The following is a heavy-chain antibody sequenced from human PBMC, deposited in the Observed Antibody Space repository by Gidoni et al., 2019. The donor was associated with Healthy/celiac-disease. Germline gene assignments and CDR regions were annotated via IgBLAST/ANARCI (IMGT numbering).Heavy chain of an antibody. J-gene: IGHJ3*02. CDR1: GFSLSNARMG. Sequence: QVTLKESGPVLVKPTETLTLTCTVSGFSLSNARMGVSWIRQPPGKALEWLAHIFSNDEKSYSTSLKSRLTISKDTSKSQVVLTMTNMDPVDTATYYCARIHGGVDDYGGNLHDAFDIWGQGTMVTVSS. V-gene: IGHV2-26*01. CDR2: IFSNDEK. CDR3: ARIHGGVDDYGGNLHDAFDI. D-gene: IGHD4-17*01.